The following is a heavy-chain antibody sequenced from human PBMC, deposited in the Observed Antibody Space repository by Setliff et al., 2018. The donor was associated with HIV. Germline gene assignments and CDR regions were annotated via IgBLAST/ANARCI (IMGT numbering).Heavy chain of an antibody. CDR2: IIPIFGTA. Sequence: SVKVSCKTSGYTFTGYYIHWVRQAPGQGLEWMGWIIPIFGTANYAQKFQGRVTITADESTSTAYMELSSLRSEDTAVYYCAREGVSLWFGELPGSYYMDVWGKGTTVTVSS. V-gene: IGHV1-69*13. CDR1: GYTFTGYY. CDR3: AREGVSLWFGELPGSYYMDV. D-gene: IGHD3-10*01. J-gene: IGHJ6*03.